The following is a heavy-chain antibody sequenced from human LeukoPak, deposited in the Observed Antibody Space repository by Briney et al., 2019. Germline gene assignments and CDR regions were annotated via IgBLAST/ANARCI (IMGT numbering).Heavy chain of an antibody. V-gene: IGHV3-23*01. CDR1: GFAFTSYA. Sequence: GGSLRLSCAASGFAFTSYAMSWVRQAPGKGLEWVSAISGSGSSTSYADSVKGRFTISRDNAKNTLYLQMNSLRAEDTAVYYCARVLDGVGATRSFDYWGQGTLVTVSS. CDR2: ISGSGSST. CDR3: ARVLDGVGATRSFDY. D-gene: IGHD1-26*01. J-gene: IGHJ4*02.